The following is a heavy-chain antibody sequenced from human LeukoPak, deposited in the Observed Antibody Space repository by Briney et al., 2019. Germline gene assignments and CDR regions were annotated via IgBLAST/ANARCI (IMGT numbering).Heavy chain of an antibody. CDR2: ISSSSSYI. D-gene: IGHD6-13*01. CDR3: ARGPSSSHYDY. V-gene: IGHV3-21*01. CDR1: GFTFSSDS. Sequence: PGGSLRLSCAASGFTFSSDSMNWVRQAPGKGLEWVSSISSSSSYIYYADSVKGRSTISRDNAKNSLYLQMNSLRAEDTAVYYCARGPSSSHYDYWGQGTLVTVSS. J-gene: IGHJ4*02.